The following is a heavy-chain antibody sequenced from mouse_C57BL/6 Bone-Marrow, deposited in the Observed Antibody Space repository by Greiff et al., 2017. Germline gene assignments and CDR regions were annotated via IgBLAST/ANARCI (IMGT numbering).Heavy chain of an antibody. V-gene: IGHV1-62-2*01. CDR2: FYPGSGSI. D-gene: IGHD2-2*01. CDR3: ARHEETIYYGYDAGFAY. CDR1: GYTFTEYT. Sequence: VQLKESGAELVKPGASVKLSCKASGYTFTEYTIHWVKQRSGQGLEWIGWFYPGSGSIKYNEKFKDKATLTADKSSSTVYMELSRLTSEDSAVYFCARHEETIYYGYDAGFAYWGQGTLVTVSA. J-gene: IGHJ3*01.